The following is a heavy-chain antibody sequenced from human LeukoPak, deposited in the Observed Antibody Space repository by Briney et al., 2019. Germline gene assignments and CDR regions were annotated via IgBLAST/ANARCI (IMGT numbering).Heavy chain of an antibody. CDR2: INPNSGGT. CDR3: ARDRRAFDI. V-gene: IGHV1-2*02. CDR1: XXXXXXYY. Sequence: GASVKXSXXXXXXXXXXYYMHWVRQAXGQGLEWMGWINPNSGGTNYAQKFQGRVTMTRDTSISTAYMELSRLRSDDTAVYYCARDRRAFDIWGQGTMVTVSS. J-gene: IGHJ3*02.